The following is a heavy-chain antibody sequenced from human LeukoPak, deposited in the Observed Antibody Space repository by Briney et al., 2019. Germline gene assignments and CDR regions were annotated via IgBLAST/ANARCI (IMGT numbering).Heavy chain of an antibody. CDR1: GFTFSSYS. CDR3: ASLYGSYYDFWSGDY. CDR2: IISSSSYI. V-gene: IGHV3-21*01. Sequence: PGGSLRLSCAASGFTFSSYSLNWVRQAPGKGLDWVSSIISSSSYIYYADSVKGRFTISRDNAKNSLYLQMNSLRAEDTAVYYCASLYGSYYDFWSGDYWGQGTLVTVSS. J-gene: IGHJ4*02. D-gene: IGHD3-3*01.